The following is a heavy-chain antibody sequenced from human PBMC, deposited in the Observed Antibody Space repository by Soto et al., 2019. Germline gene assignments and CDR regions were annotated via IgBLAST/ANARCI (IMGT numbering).Heavy chain of an antibody. CDR1: GFTFSSYG. D-gene: IGHD2-2*01. J-gene: IGHJ4*02. Sequence: HPGGSLRLSCAASGFTFSSYGMHWVRQAPGKGLEWVTVIWYDGSNKYYAESVKGRFTISRDNSKNTLYLQMNSLRVEDTAVYYCARGGVVLVPAAIGYYFDYWGQGT. CDR3: ARGGVVLVPAAIGYYFDY. V-gene: IGHV3-33*01. CDR2: IWYDGSNK.